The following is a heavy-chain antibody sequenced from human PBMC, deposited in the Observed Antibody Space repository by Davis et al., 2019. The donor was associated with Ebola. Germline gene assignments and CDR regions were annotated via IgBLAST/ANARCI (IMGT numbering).Heavy chain of an antibody. Sequence: GSLRLSCAASGFTFSDYYMSWIRQAPGKGLEWIGEINHSGSTNYNPSLKSRVTISVDTSKNQFSLKLSSVTAADTAVYYCARGRDILWFGESSGALDYWGQGTLVTVSS. D-gene: IGHD3-10*01. J-gene: IGHJ4*02. V-gene: IGHV4-34*01. CDR2: INHSGST. CDR3: ARGRDILWFGESSGALDY. CDR1: GFTFSDYY.